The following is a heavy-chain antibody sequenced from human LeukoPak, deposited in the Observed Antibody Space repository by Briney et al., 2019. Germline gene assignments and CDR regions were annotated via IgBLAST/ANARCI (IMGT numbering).Heavy chain of an antibody. Sequence: PGGSLRLSCAASGFTFSSCAMSWVRQAPGKGLEWVSGISGDGGSTYYAGSVKGRFTISRDNSKNTLYLQMNSLRAEDTAVYYCAKDYYYDSSGYYSTRLDSWGQGTLVTVSS. D-gene: IGHD3-22*01. J-gene: IGHJ4*02. CDR1: GFTFSSCA. CDR2: ISGDGGST. CDR3: AKDYYYDSSGYYSTRLDS. V-gene: IGHV3-23*01.